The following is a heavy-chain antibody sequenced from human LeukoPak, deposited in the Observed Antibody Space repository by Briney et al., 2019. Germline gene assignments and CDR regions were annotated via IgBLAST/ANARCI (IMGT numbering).Heavy chain of an antibody. CDR2: IYPGDSDT. J-gene: IGHJ5*02. Sequence: GESLKISCKGSGYSSTSYWIGWVRQMPGKGLEWMGIIYPGDSDTRYSPSFQGQVTISADKSISTAYLQWSSLKASDTAMYYCARLPYCSSTSCYNWFDPWGQGTLVTVSS. V-gene: IGHV5-51*01. CDR3: ARLPYCSSTSCYNWFDP. D-gene: IGHD2-2*01. CDR1: GYSSTSYW.